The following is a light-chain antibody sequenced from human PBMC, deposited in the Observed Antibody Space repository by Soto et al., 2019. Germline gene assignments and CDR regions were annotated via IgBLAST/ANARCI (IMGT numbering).Light chain of an antibody. V-gene: IGLV2-14*01. CDR1: SSDIGGYNY. Sequence: LTQPASVSGSPGQSITISCTGTSSDIGGYNYVSWYQHTPGKPPKLMIYEVRNRPSGVSNRFSGSKSGNTASLIISGLQAEDEADYYCSSYISSDILYVFGTGTKVTVL. CDR3: SSYISSDILYV. J-gene: IGLJ1*01. CDR2: EVR.